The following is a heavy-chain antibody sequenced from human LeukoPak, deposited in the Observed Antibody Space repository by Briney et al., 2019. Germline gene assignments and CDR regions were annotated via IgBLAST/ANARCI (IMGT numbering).Heavy chain of an antibody. CDR1: GSGGSISNYY. V-gene: IGHV4-59*01. CDR2: IYYSGNT. CDR3: ARDLRSSGWYVFDH. D-gene: IGHD6-19*01. J-gene: IGHJ4*02. Sequence: PPETLSLTCTVSGSGGSISNYYWSWIRQPPGKGLEWIGYIYYSGNTNHNPSLKSRVTMSVDTSKNQLSLKLSSVTAADTAVYYCARDLRSSGWYVFDHWGQGALVTVSS.